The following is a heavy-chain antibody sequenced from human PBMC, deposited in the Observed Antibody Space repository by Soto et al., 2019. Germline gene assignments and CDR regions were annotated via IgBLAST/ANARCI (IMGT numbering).Heavy chain of an antibody. J-gene: IGHJ3*02. CDR2: LIPILGSA. Sequence: QVQLVQSGAEVKKPGSSVKVSCKASGGTLISNAISWVRQAPGQGLEWMGGLIPILGSANYAQKFQDRVTITADESTSTTDMELNSLRSEDAAVYCCASRERVDAVDIWGQGTMVTVSS. D-gene: IGHD1-26*01. V-gene: IGHV1-69*01. CDR3: ASRERVDAVDI. CDR1: GGTLISNA.